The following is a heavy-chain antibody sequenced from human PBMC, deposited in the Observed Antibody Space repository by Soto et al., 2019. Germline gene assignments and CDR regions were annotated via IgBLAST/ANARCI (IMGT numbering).Heavy chain of an antibody. CDR3: AHSRRLIVATHDAAFDI. CDR1: GFSLSTSGVG. J-gene: IGHJ3*02. CDR2: IYWDDDK. V-gene: IGHV2-5*02. D-gene: IGHD5-12*01. Sequence: QITLKESGPTLVNPTQPLTLTCTFSGFSLSTSGVGVGWIRQPPGKALEWLALIYWDDDKRYSPSLKSRLTITKDTSKNQVVLTMTNMDAVDTATYYCAHSRRLIVATHDAAFDIWGQGTMVTVSS.